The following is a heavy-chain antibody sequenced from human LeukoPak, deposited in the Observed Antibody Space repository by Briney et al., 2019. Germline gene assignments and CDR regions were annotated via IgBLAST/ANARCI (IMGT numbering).Heavy chain of an antibody. J-gene: IGHJ4*02. Sequence: GGSLRLSCAASGFTFSSYSMNWVRQAPGKGLEWVSSISSSSSYIYYADSVKGRFTISRDNAKNSLYLQMNSLRAEDTAVYYCARENGYSPHFDYWGQGTLVTVSS. CDR2: ISSSSSYI. CDR1: GFTFSSYS. V-gene: IGHV3-21*01. CDR3: ARENGYSPHFDY. D-gene: IGHD5-24*01.